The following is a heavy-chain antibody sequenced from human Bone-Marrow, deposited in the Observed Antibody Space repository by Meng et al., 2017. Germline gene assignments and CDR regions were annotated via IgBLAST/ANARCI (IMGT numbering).Heavy chain of an antibody. D-gene: IGHD6-19*01. V-gene: IGHV3-23*01. J-gene: IGHJ3*02. CDR1: GFTFSSYA. CDR3: ATLQFEGVAVAGTRAGGAFDI. CDR2: ISGSGGST. Sequence: GGSLRLSCAASGFTFSSYAMSWVRQAPGKGLEWVSAISGSGGSTYYADSVKGRFTISRDNSKNTLYLQMNSLRAEDTAVYYCATLQFEGVAVAGTRAGGAFDIWGQGTMVTVSS.